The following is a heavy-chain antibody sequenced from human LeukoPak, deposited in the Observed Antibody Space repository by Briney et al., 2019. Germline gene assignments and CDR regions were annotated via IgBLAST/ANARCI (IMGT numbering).Heavy chain of an antibody. D-gene: IGHD5-12*01. CDR3: ARDVSGYPY. Sequence: GGSLRLSCVASGFFISTYNMNWVRQAPGKGLEWVSYISSGSSTIYYADSVKGRFAISRDNAQNSLYLQMNSLRDDDTAVYYCARDVSGYPYWGQGTLVTVSS. V-gene: IGHV3-48*02. J-gene: IGHJ4*02. CDR1: GFFISTYN. CDR2: ISSGSSTI.